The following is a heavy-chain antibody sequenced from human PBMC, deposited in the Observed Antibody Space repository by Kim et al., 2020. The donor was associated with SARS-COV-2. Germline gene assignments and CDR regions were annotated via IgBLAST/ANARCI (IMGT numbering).Heavy chain of an antibody. J-gene: IGHJ6*02. CDR3: ARDRSSSVVADV. Sequence: GGSLRLSCSASGFTFDDYALTWYRQAPGQRLEWVGFVRTETYRATTRYAASVEGRLTISRDDSNNIAYLQMDSLKIEDTAVYYCARDRSSSVVADVWGQG. D-gene: IGHD2-15*01. CDR1: GFTFDDYA. V-gene: IGHV3-49*03. CDR2: VRTETYRATT.